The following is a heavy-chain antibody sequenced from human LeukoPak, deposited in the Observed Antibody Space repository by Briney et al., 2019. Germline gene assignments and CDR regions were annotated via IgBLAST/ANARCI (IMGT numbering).Heavy chain of an antibody. CDR1: GFTVSGNY. D-gene: IGHD2-8*01. J-gene: IGHJ4*02. CDR2: IYSGGST. Sequence: GGSLRLSCAASGFTVSGNYMSWARQAPGKGLEWVSVIYSGGSTYYADSVKGRFTLSRDNSKNTVYLQMNSLRAEDTAVYYCVMLPTGDCWGQGTLVTVSS. V-gene: IGHV3-53*01. CDR3: VMLPTGDC.